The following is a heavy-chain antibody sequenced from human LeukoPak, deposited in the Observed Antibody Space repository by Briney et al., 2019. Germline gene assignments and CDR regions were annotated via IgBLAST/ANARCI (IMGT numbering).Heavy chain of an antibody. CDR1: GGSFSGYY. D-gene: IGHD3-9*01. V-gene: IGHV4-34*01. Sequence: NPSETLSLTCAVYGGSFSGYYWSWIRQPPGKGLEWIGEINHSGSTNYNPSLKSRVTTSVDTSKNQFSLKLSSVTAADTAVYYCARSPYYDILTGYFSDIWGQGTMVTVSS. CDR3: ARSPYYDILTGYFSDI. J-gene: IGHJ3*02. CDR2: INHSGST.